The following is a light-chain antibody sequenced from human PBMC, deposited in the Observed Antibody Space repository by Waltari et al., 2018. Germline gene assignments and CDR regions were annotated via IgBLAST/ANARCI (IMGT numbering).Light chain of an antibody. CDR2: DVS. CDR3: SSQSSNDVVL. Sequence: QSALTHPASVSGSPGQSVTILCAGTSNDVGGYNSVSWYQEHPGQAPRVIIYDVSDRPSGVSDRFSGSKSGNTASLTISGLQAEDEADYYCSSQSSNDVVLFGGGTKLTVL. J-gene: IGLJ2*01. V-gene: IGLV2-14*01. CDR1: SNDVGGYNS.